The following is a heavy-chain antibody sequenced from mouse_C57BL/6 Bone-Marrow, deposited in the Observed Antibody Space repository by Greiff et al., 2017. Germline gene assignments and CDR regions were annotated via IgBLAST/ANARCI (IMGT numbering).Heavy chain of an antibody. J-gene: IGHJ1*03. Sequence: QVQLQQPGAELVKPGASVKMSCKASGYTFTSYWITWVKQRPGQGLEWIGEIYPGSGSTNYNEKFKSKATLTVDTSSSTAYMQLSSLTSEESAVYYWASGTLGSSFYWYFDVWGTGTTVTVSS. D-gene: IGHD1-1*01. CDR2: IYPGSGST. CDR3: ASGTLGSSFYWYFDV. V-gene: IGHV1-55*01. CDR1: GYTFTSYW.